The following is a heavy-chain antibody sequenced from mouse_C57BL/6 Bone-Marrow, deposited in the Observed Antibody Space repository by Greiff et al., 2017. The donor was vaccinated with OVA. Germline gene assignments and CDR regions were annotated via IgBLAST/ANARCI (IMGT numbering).Heavy chain of an antibody. CDR1: GFNIKDYY. V-gene: IGHV14-2*01. Sequence: EVQLHQSGAELVKPGDSVKLSCTASGFNIKDYYMHWVKQRTEQGLEGIGRIDPEDGETKHAPKFQGKATITADTSSNTAYLQLSSLTSEDTAVYYCARNYGNYDYWGQGTTLTVSS. J-gene: IGHJ2*01. CDR2: IDPEDGET. CDR3: ARNYGNYDY. D-gene: IGHD2-1*01.